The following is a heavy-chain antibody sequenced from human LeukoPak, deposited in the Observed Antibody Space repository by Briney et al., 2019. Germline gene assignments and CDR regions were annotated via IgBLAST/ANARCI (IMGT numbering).Heavy chain of an antibody. CDR2: VSSSGGST. V-gene: IGHV3-23*01. Sequence: GRSLRLSCAASGFSFSSYAMSWGRQPRKKGREWVSTVSSSGGSTYFTDYVQGRFTIARDNSKTTLYLQMKSLRADDTAVYYCAKLARGTRRLWYFDLWGRGTLVTVSS. CDR3: AKLARGTRRLWYFDL. D-gene: IGHD3-16*01. J-gene: IGHJ2*01. CDR1: GFSFSSYA.